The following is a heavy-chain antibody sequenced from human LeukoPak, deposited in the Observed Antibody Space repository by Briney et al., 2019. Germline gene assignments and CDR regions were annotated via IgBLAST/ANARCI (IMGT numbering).Heavy chain of an antibody. Sequence: SVKVSCKASGGTFSSYAISWVRQAPGQGLEWMGGIIPIFGTANYAQKFQGRVTITADKSTSTAYMELSSLRSEDTAVYYCARVAGGRYCSSTSCYMRGWFDPWGQGTLVTVSS. CDR1: GGTFSSYA. V-gene: IGHV1-69*06. J-gene: IGHJ5*02. D-gene: IGHD2-2*02. CDR3: ARVAGGRYCSSTSCYMRGWFDP. CDR2: IIPIFGTA.